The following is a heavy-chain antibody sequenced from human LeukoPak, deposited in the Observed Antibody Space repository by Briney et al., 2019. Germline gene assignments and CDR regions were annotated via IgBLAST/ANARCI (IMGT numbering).Heavy chain of an antibody. J-gene: IGHJ5*02. CDR3: AREPVRRRWFDT. CDR2: IKYDGTEK. D-gene: IGHD3-10*01. CDR1: EFTFSSYW. Sequence: GGSLRLSCTASEFTFSSYWMSWVRQAPGKGLEWMGNIKYDGTEKYYADSVKGLLTITRDTAKNSLYLQMNTRRAEDTPVYYCAREPVRRRWFDTWGQGALGTVSS. V-gene: IGHV3-7*01.